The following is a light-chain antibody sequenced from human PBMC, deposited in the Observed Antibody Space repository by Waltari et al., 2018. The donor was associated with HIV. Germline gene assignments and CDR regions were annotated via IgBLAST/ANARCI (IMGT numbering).Light chain of an antibody. CDR1: SSDVGASSY. CDR2: NVI. CDR3: SSYAGTSNFVL. V-gene: IGLV2-11*01. Sequence: QSALTQPRPVSESPGQSVTISCTGTSSDVGASSYVSWYHQHPGRAPKFIIYNVIERPSGVPDRFSGSKSGNTASLTISGLQAEDEADYYCSSYAGTSNFVLFGGGTKLTVL. J-gene: IGLJ2*01.